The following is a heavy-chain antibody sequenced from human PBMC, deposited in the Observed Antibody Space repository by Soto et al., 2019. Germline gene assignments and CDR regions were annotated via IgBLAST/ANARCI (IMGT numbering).Heavy chain of an antibody. Sequence: SETLCLTCPVSGGSISSGGYYWSWIRQHPGKGLEWIGYIYYSGSTYYNPSLKSRVTISVDTSKNQFSLKLSSVTAADTAVYYCAASCVGCGGFNYYGMDVWGQGTTVTVSS. CDR2: IYYSGST. CDR1: GGSISSGGYY. J-gene: IGHJ6*02. V-gene: IGHV4-31*03. CDR3: AASCVGCGGFNYYGMDV. D-gene: IGHD2-21*01.